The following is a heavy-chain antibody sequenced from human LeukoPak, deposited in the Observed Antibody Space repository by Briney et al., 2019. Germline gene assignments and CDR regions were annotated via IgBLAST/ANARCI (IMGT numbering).Heavy chain of an antibody. Sequence: SVKVSCKASGGTFSSYAISWVRQAPGQGLEWMGRIIPILGIANYAQKFQGRVTITADKSTSTAYMELRSLRSDDTAVYYCARLYYDFWSGDAGYNWFDPWGQGTLVTVSS. J-gene: IGHJ5*02. D-gene: IGHD3-3*01. CDR2: IIPILGIA. CDR3: ARLYYDFWSGDAGYNWFDP. V-gene: IGHV1-69*04. CDR1: GGTFSSYA.